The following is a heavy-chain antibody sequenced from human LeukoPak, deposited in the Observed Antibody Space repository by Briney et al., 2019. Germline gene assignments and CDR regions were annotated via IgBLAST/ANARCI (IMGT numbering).Heavy chain of an antibody. CDR3: AGAKQQLVMSDY. D-gene: IGHD6-13*01. CDR2: ISYDGSNK. CDR1: GFTFSSYA. J-gene: IGHJ4*02. V-gene: IGHV3-30-3*01. Sequence: GGSLRLSCAASGFTFSSYAMHWVRQAPGKGLEWVAVISYDGSNKYYADSVKGRFTISRDNSKNTLYLQMNSLRAEDTAVYYCAGAKQQLVMSDYWGQGTLVTVSS.